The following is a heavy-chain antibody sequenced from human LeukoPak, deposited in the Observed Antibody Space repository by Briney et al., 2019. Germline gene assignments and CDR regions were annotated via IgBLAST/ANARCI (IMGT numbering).Heavy chain of an antibody. V-gene: IGHV3-48*01. CDR3: ARDRNGYGGDFDY. CDR1: GFSLSSYS. J-gene: IGHJ4*02. D-gene: IGHD4-23*01. Sequence: GGSLRLSCAASGFSLSSYSMDWFRQTPGKGLEWISYISSSSNTIYYADSVEGRFTISRDNAKNALYLQMNSLRAEDTAVYYCARDRNGYGGDFDYWGQGTLVTVSS. CDR2: ISSSSNTI.